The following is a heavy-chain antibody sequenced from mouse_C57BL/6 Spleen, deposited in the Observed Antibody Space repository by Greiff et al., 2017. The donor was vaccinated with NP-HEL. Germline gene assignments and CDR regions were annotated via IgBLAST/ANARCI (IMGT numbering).Heavy chain of an antibody. J-gene: IGHJ4*01. D-gene: IGHD1-2*01. CDR3: AKMDYYGDYYAMDY. CDR1: GFSLTSYG. V-gene: IGHV2-5*01. Sequence: VQLQQSGPGLVQPSQSLSITCTVSGFSLTSYGVHWVRQSPGKGLEWLGVIWRGGSTDYNAAFMSRLSITKDNSKSQVFFKMNSLQADDTAIYYCAKMDYYGDYYAMDYWGQGTSVTVSS. CDR2: IWRGGST.